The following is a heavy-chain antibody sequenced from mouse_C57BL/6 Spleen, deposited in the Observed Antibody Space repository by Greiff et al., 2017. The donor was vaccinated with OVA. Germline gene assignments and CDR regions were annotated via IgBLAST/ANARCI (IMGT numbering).Heavy chain of an antibody. CDR1: GFTFSSYT. V-gene: IGHV5-9*01. CDR3: ARSLYSNFCFVY. CDR2: ISGGGGNT. J-gene: IGHJ2*01. Sequence: EVQLVESGGGLVKPGGSLKLSCAASGFTFSSYTMSWVRQTPEKRLEWVATISGGGGNTYYPDSVKGRFTISRDNAKNTLYLQMSSLRSEDTALYYCARSLYSNFCFVYWGQGATLTVSS. D-gene: IGHD2-5*01.